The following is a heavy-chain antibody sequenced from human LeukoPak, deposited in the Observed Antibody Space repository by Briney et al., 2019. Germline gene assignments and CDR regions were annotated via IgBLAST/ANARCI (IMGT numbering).Heavy chain of an antibody. CDR3: ARGGEANYYDTSGYYLYYY. CDR2: IIPIFGTT. D-gene: IGHD3-22*01. CDR1: GGTFSNYA. J-gene: IGHJ4*02. Sequence: ASVKVSCQASGGTFSNYAISWVRQAPGQGLEWMGRIIPIFGTTNYPQKFQGRVTITTDESTSTAFMALSSLRSEDTAVYYCARGGEANYYDTSGYYLYYYWGPGTLVTVSS. V-gene: IGHV1-69*05.